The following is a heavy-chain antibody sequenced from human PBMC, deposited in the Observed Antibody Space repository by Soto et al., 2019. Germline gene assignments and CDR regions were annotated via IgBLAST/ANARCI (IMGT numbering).Heavy chain of an antibody. CDR3: ARGLDYVGFDY. CDR1: GDSVSIGSYY. J-gene: IGHJ4*02. V-gene: IGHV4-61*01. D-gene: IGHD4-17*01. Sequence: PSETLSLTCIVSGDSVSIGSYYWSCIRQPPGKGLEWIGYIYYRGSTNYNPSLKSRVTISIDTSRNQFSLKLNSVTAADTALYYCARGLDYVGFDYWGQGTLVTVSS. CDR2: IYYRGST.